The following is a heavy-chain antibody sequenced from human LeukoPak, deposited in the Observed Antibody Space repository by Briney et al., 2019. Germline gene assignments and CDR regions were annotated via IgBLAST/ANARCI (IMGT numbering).Heavy chain of an antibody. Sequence: GGSLRLSCAASGFTFSSYAMSWVRQAPGKGLEWVSAISGSGGSTYYADSVKGRFTISRDNSKNTLYLQMNSLRAEDTAVYYCAKDPRRVGSAEYFQHWGQGTLVTVSS. CDR2: ISGSGGST. V-gene: IGHV3-23*01. CDR3: AKDPRRVGSAEYFQH. CDR1: GFTFSSYA. J-gene: IGHJ1*01. D-gene: IGHD1-26*01.